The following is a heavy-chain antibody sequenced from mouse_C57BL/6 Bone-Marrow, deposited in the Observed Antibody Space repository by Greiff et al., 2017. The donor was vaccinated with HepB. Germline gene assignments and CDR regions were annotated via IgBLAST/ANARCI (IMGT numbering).Heavy chain of an antibody. CDR1: GYAFSSSW. J-gene: IGHJ2*01. CDR2: IYPGDGDT. CDR3: ARWGEDY. Sequence: QVQLQQSGPELVKPGASVKISCKASGYAFSSSWMNWVKQRPGKGLEWIGRIYPGDGDTNYNGKFKGKATLTVDKSSSTAYMLLSSLTSEDSAVYFCARWGEDYGGQGTTLTVSS. V-gene: IGHV1-82*01.